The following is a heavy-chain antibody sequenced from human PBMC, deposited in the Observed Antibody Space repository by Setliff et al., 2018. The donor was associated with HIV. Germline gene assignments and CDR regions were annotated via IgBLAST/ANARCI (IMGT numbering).Heavy chain of an antibody. CDR1: GFTFSSYA. Sequence: GGSLRLSCAASGFTFSSYAMSWVRQTPEKGLEWVSISGGSTYYADSAKGRFIISRDNSQNTLYLQMNSLRAVDTAIYYCAKGFRPVDTALVSGPTYWGQGIRVTVSS. CDR2: SGGST. V-gene: IGHV3-23*01. D-gene: IGHD5-18*01. J-gene: IGHJ4*02. CDR3: AKGFRPVDTALVSGPTY.